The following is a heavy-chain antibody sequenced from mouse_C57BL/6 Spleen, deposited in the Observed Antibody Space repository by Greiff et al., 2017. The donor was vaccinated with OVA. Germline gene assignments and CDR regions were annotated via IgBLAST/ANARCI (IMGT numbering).Heavy chain of an antibody. J-gene: IGHJ1*03. Sequence: EVQGVESGGGLVQSGRSLRLSCATSGFTFSDFYMEWVRQAPGKGLEWIAASRNKANDYTTEYSASVKGRFIVSRDTSQSILYLQMNALRAEDTAIYYCARDAYDRYFDVWGTGTTVTVSS. CDR3: ARDAYDRYFDV. D-gene: IGHD2-3*01. V-gene: IGHV7-1*01. CDR1: GFTFSDFY. CDR2: SRNKANDYTT.